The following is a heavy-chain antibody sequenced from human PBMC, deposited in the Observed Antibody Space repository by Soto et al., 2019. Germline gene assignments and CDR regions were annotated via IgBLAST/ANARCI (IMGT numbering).Heavy chain of an antibody. D-gene: IGHD4-17*01. CDR3: ANLPGVTTRGD. J-gene: IGHJ4*02. CDR1: AFTFSNYA. CDR2: IGASGGST. Sequence: EVQLLESGGGLVQPGGSLRLSCAASAFTFSNYAMSWVRQAPGKGLEWVSGIGASGGSTYYADSVKGRFTISRDNSKNTLYLQMNSLRAEDTAVYFCANLPGVTTRGDWGQGTLVTVFS. V-gene: IGHV3-23*01.